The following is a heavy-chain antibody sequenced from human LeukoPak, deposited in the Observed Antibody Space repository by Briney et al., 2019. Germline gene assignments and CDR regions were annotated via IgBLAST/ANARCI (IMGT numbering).Heavy chain of an antibody. V-gene: IGHV4-34*01. J-gene: IGHJ5*02. CDR1: GGSFSGYY. D-gene: IGHD2-2*01. CDR3: ARGAVVPAAPYNWFDP. CDR2: INHSGST. Sequence: SETLSLTCAVYGGSFSGYYWSWIRQPPGKGLEWIGEINHSGSTNYNPPLKSRVTISVDTSKNQFSLKLSSVTAADTAVYYCARGAVVPAAPYNWFDPWGQGTLVTVSS.